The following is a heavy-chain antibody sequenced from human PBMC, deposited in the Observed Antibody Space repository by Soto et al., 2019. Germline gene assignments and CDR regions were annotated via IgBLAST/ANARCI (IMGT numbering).Heavy chain of an antibody. CDR3: ARDRNIVATIYNYYGMDV. J-gene: IGHJ6*02. Sequence: AASVKVSCKASGGTFSSYAISWVRQAPGQGLEWMGGIIPIFGTANYAQKFQGRVTITADESTSTAYMELSSLRSEDTAVYYCARDRNIVATIYNYYGMDVWGQGTTVTVSS. CDR1: GGTFSSYA. V-gene: IGHV1-69*13. D-gene: IGHD5-12*01. CDR2: IIPIFGTA.